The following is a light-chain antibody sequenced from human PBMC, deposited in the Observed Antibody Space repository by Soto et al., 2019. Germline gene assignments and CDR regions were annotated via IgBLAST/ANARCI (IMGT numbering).Light chain of an antibody. CDR3: LQDHDDSWT. CDR2: AAS. Sequence: QMCQSPVSLSASVGDRTTITCRANRDIGSDLSWYQQKPGKAPTLLIYAASNLQSGVPSRFRGSRSGTEFTLTVSSLQPEDFATYYCLQDHDDSWTFGQGTKVDIK. CDR1: RDIGSD. V-gene: IGKV1-6*01. J-gene: IGKJ1*01.